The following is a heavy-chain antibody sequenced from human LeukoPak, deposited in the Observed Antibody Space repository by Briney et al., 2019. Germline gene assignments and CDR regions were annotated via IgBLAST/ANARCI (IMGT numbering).Heavy chain of an antibody. Sequence: PGGSLRLSCAASGFTFSSYAMSWVRQAPGKGLEWVSAISGSGGSTYYADSVKGRFTISRDNSKNTLYLQMNSLRAEDTAVYYCAKGTLGYCSGGSCYSGYWGQGTLVTVSS. CDR2: ISGSGGST. CDR3: AKGTLGYCSGGSCYSGY. V-gene: IGHV3-23*01. J-gene: IGHJ4*02. D-gene: IGHD2-15*01. CDR1: GFTFSSYA.